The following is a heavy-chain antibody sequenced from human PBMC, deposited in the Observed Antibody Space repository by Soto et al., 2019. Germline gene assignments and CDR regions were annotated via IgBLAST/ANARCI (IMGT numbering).Heavy chain of an antibody. D-gene: IGHD1-26*01. CDR3: ARGGDGSYYGMDV. V-gene: IGHV4-59*01. Sequence: ASETLSLTCTVSGGSISSYYWSWIRQPPGKGLEWIGYIYYSGSTNYNPSLKSRVTISVDTSKNQFSLKLSSVTAEDTAVYYCARGGDGSYYGMDVWGQGTTVTVSS. CDR1: GGSISSYY. CDR2: IYYSGST. J-gene: IGHJ6*02.